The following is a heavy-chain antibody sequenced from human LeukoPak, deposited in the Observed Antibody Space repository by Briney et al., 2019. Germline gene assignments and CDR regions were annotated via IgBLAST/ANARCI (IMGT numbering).Heavy chain of an antibody. Sequence: ASVKVSCKASGYTFTGYYMHWVRQAPGQGLEWMGWINPNSGGTNYAQKFQGRVTMTRDTSISTAYTELSRLRSDDTAVYYCARVPIAAAGSGYYYMDVWGKGTTVTVSS. J-gene: IGHJ6*03. CDR3: ARVPIAAAGSGYYYMDV. D-gene: IGHD6-13*01. V-gene: IGHV1-2*02. CDR2: INPNSGGT. CDR1: GYTFTGYY.